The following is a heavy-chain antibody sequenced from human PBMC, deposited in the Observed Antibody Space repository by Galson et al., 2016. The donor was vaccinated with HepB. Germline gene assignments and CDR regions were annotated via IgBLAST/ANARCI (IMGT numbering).Heavy chain of an antibody. Sequence: SLRLSCAASGFNFRTHVLHWVRQAPGKGLEWVSSIQNSGENTHYADSEKGRFTISRDNSRNILDLQMNSLRADDTAVYYCASQLWNTAYWGQGTPVSVSS. V-gene: IGHV3-23*05. CDR3: ASQLWNTAY. CDR1: GFNFRTHV. D-gene: IGHD1/OR15-1a*01. J-gene: IGHJ4*02. CDR2: IQNSGENT.